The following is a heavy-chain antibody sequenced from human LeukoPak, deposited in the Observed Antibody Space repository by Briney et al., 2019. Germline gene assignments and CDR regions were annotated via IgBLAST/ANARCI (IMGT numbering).Heavy chain of an antibody. J-gene: IGHJ5*02. D-gene: IGHD6-6*01. CDR2: INPNSGGT. CDR1: GYTFTGYY. Sequence: ASVKVSYKASGYTFTGYYMHWVRQAPGQGLEWMGWINPNSGGTNYAQKFQGRVTMTRDTSISTAYMELSRLRSDDTAVYYCARVGPKQIAARPRWFDPWGQGTLVTVSS. V-gene: IGHV1-2*02. CDR3: ARVGPKQIAARPRWFDP.